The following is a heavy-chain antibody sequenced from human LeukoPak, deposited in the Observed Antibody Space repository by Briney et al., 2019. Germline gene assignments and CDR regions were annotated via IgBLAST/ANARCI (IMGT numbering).Heavy chain of an antibody. CDR1: GLTFSTQA. Sequence: GGSLRLSCAASGLTFSTQAMSWVRQAPGKGLEWVSSISDSSSGIYYADSVKGRFTISRDNSKSTLFLDMNSLRVEDTAIYYCANSYCNFWSGFANWGQGTLVSVSS. J-gene: IGHJ4*02. V-gene: IGHV3-23*01. CDR3: ANSYCNFWSGFAN. D-gene: IGHD3-3*01. CDR2: ISDSSSGI.